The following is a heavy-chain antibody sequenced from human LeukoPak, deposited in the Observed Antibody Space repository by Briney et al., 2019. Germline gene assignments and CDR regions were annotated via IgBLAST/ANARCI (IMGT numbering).Heavy chain of an antibody. J-gene: IGHJ5*02. D-gene: IGHD4-11*01. CDR1: GDSISSFY. CDR3: ARLQPTRWFDL. V-gene: IGHV4-4*07. Sequence: SETLSLTCTVSGDSISSFYWTWIRQPAGRGLEWIGRIYPSGSTTCNPSLKSRVTMSVDTSKNQFSLRLSSVTAADTAVYYCARLQPTRWFDLWGQGTLVTVSS. CDR2: IYPSGST.